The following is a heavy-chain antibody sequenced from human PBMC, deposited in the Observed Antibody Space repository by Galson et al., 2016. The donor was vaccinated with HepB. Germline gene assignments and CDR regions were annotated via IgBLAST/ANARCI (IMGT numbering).Heavy chain of an antibody. V-gene: IGHV3-64D*09. CDR2: IGSDGRST. CDR3: GKYEFDY. CDR1: GFYFSSYV. D-gene: IGHD3-3*01. J-gene: IGHJ4*02. Sequence: SLRLSCAASGFYFSSYVMFWVRQAPGKGLEFVSAIGSDGRSTHYADSLRGRFTVSRDNSKNMLYLQMSSLRAEDTAVYYCGKYEFDYWGQGTLVTVSS.